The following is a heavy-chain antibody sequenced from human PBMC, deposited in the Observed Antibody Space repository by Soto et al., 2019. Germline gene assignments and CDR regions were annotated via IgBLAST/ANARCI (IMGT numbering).Heavy chain of an antibody. CDR3: ARGGDGGKNWYFDL. Sequence: PGGSLRLSCATSGFTFRSYVMYWVRQAPGRGPEWVAGIWSDGSNKKYADSVKGRFSLSRDNSRNTLYLQMTSLRVEDTAVYYCARGGDGGKNWYFDLWGRGTLVT. CDR1: GFTFRSYV. J-gene: IGHJ2*01. D-gene: IGHD4-17*01. V-gene: IGHV3-33*07. CDR2: IWSDGSNK.